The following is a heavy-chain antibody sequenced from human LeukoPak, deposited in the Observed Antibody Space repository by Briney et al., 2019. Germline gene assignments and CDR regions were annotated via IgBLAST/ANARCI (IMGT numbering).Heavy chain of an antibody. J-gene: IGHJ4*02. CDR2: IYPRDSDT. Sequence: GESLKISCKASGYTFTHQWIGWVRQMSGSGLEWMGIIYPRDSDTIYSPSFQGHVTISADTSINTAYLKWSSLEASDTAIYYCARHSDVIGAIWGQGTLVTVSS. CDR1: GYTFTHQW. V-gene: IGHV5-51*01. CDR3: ARHSDVIGAI. D-gene: IGHD3-10*01.